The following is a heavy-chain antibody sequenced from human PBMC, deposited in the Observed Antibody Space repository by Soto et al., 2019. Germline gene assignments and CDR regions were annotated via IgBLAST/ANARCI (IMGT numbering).Heavy chain of an antibody. J-gene: IGHJ4*02. V-gene: IGHV3-11*04. Sequence: PGGSLRLSCAASGFPFSDYYMGWVRQAPGKGLEWVSDIRYRGDTTYYADSVEGRFTISRDNSKNTLYLQMNSLRAEDTAVYYCARDHVAALDYWGQGTLVTVSS. D-gene: IGHD2-15*01. CDR1: GFPFSDYY. CDR3: ARDHVAALDY. CDR2: IRYRGDTT.